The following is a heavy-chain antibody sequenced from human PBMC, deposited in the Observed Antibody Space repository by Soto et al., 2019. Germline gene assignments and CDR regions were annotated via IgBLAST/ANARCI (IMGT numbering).Heavy chain of an antibody. CDR2: IRFGGSNE. V-gene: IGHV3-33*01. Sequence: QVQMVESGGGVVQPGRSLRLSCVASGFTFSSYGVHWVRQAPGKGLEWVAVIRFGGSNEAYADTLKGRFTISRDNSKSTVYMHMNRLRGQYMAVYYCARACMGTYVCCDYWGQGTL. CDR1: GFTFSSYG. D-gene: IGHD2-8*01. CDR3: ARACMGTYVCCDY. J-gene: IGHJ4*02.